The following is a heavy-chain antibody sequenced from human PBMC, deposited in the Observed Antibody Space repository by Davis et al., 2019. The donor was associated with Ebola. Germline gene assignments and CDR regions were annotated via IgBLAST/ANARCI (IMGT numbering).Heavy chain of an antibody. CDR2: INHSGST. J-gene: IGHJ6*02. V-gene: IGHV4-34*01. D-gene: IGHD3-10*01. CDR1: GGSISSYY. Sequence: SETLSLTCTVSGGSISSYYWSWIRQPPGKGLEWIGEINHSGSTNYNPSLKSRVTISVDKSKNQFSLKLSSVTAADTAVYYCASITMVRGVHYYYYYGMDVWGQGTTVTVSS. CDR3: ASITMVRGVHYYYYYGMDV.